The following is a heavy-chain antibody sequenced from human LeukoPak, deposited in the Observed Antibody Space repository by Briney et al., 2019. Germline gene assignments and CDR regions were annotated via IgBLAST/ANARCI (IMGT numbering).Heavy chain of an antibody. CDR2: INPNSGST. V-gene: IGHV1-2*02. J-gene: IGHJ6*02. CDR3: ARGPYCSSTSCLFYYYYGMDV. D-gene: IGHD2-2*01. Sequence: ASVKVSCKASGYTFTGYYMHWVRQAPGQGLEWMGWINPNSGSTNYAQKFQGRVTMTRDTSISTAYMELSRLRSDDTAVYYCARGPYCSSTSCLFYYYYGMDVWGQGTTVTVSS. CDR1: GYTFTGYY.